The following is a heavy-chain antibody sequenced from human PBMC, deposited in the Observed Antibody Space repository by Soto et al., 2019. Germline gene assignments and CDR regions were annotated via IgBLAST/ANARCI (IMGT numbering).Heavy chain of an antibody. CDR1: VGSLRASS. J-gene: IGHJ6*02. V-gene: IGHV4-34*01. CDR3: AREGSETPSGLWFGELPYYYYGMDV. Sequence: AERLSINADAFVGSLRASSCSMNSQPPGKRLEWIGEINQSGSTNYNPSLKSRVTISVDTSKNQFSLKLSSVTAADTAVYYCAREGSETPSGLWFGELPYYYYGMDVWGQGTPVT. CDR2: INQSGST. D-gene: IGHD3-10*01.